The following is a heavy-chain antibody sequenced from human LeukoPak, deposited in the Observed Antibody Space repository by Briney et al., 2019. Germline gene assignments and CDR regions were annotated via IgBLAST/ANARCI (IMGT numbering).Heavy chain of an antibody. CDR2: IYTSGST. V-gene: IGHV4-61*02. D-gene: IGHD6-6*01. J-gene: IGHJ4*02. CDR1: GGSISSGSYY. Sequence: SETLSLTCTVSGGSISSGSYYWSWIRQPAGKGLEWIGRIYTSGSTNYNPSLKSRVTISVDTSKNQFSLKLSSVTAADTAVYYCASTRQLSPDYWGQGTLVTVSS. CDR3: ASTRQLSPDY.